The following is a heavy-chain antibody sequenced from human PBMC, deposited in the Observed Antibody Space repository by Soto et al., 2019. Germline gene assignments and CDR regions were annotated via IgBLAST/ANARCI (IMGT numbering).Heavy chain of an antibody. CDR3: AKLYSSRWYSRYIHGMDV. CDR2: ISYDGSNK. V-gene: IGHV3-30*18. CDR1: GFTFSSYG. D-gene: IGHD6-13*01. J-gene: IGHJ6*02. Sequence: LRLSCAASGFTFSSYGMHWVRQAPGKGLEWVAAISYDGSNKYYADYVKGRFTISRDNSKNTLYLQMNSLRAEDTAVYYCAKLYSSRWYSRYIHGMDVWGQGTTVTVSS.